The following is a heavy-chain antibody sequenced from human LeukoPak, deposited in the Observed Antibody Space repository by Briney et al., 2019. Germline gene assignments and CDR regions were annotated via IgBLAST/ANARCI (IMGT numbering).Heavy chain of an antibody. V-gene: IGHV3-66*01. D-gene: IGHD3-22*01. CDR2: IYSGGST. CDR1: GFTVSSNY. CDR3: ARGHYDSSGYRALVY. Sequence: GGSLRLSCAASGFTVSSNYMSWVRQAPGKGLEWVSVIYSGGSTYYADSVEGRFTISRDNSKNTLYLQMNSLRAEDTAVYYCARGHYDSSGYRALVYWGQGTLVTVSS. J-gene: IGHJ4*02.